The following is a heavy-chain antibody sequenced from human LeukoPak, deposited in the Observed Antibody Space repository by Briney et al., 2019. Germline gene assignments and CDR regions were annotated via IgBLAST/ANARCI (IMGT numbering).Heavy chain of an antibody. CDR3: ARLPCSGGSCYGSYYYYYMDV. Sequence: HGESLKISCKGSGYRFTSYWIGWVRQMPGKGLEWMGIIYPGDSDTRYSPSFQGQVTISADKSISTAYLQWSSLKASDTAMYYCARLPCSGGSCYGSYYYYYMDVWGKGTTVTVSS. V-gene: IGHV5-51*01. J-gene: IGHJ6*03. D-gene: IGHD2-15*01. CDR2: IYPGDSDT. CDR1: GYRFTSYW.